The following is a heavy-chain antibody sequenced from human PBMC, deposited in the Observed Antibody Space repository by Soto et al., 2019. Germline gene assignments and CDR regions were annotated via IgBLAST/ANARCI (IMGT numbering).Heavy chain of an antibody. CDR3: ARILTDVVDS. CDR2: IIPIFNAA. V-gene: IGHV1-69*08. D-gene: IGHD2-15*01. J-gene: IGHJ4*02. CDR1: GGTFTSYT. Sequence: QVQLVQSGAEVKQPGSSVKVSCTLSGGTFTSYTITWVRQAPGQGLEWLGRIIPIFNAANYAQKFQDRVTITADESTSTAYMELRSLTYEDTAFYYCARILTDVVDSWGQGTLVSVSS.